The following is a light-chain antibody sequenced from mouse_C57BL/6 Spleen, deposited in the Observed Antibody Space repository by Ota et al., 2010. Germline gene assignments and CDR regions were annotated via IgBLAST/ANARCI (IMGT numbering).Light chain of an antibody. CDR2: RMS. V-gene: IGKV2-137*01. CDR3: MQHLEYPFT. Sequence: DIVMTQAVPSVPVTPGESVSISCRSSKSLLYSNGNIYLYWFLQRPGQSPQLLIDRMSNLASGVPDRFSGSGSGTAFTLRISRVEAEDVGVYYCMQHLEYPFTFGSGTKLEIK. CDR1: KSLLYSNGNIY. J-gene: IGKJ4*01.